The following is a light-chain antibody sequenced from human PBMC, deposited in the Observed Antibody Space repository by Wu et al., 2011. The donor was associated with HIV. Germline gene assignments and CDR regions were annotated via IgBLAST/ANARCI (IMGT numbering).Light chain of an antibody. CDR3: QQYNNWPPRSS. CDR2: GAS. J-gene: IGKJ2*03. CDR1: QSLSSSY. Sequence: EIVLTQSPGTLSLSPGERATLSCRASQSLSSSYLAWYQQKPGQAPRLLIYGASTRATGIAARFSGSGSGTEFTLTISSMQSEDFAVYYCQQYNNWPPRSSFGQGTKLEIK. V-gene: IGKV3-15*01.